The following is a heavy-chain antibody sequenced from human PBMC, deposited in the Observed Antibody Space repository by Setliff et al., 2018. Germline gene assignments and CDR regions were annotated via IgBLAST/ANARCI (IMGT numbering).Heavy chain of an antibody. CDR1: GYSFTDYW. Sequence: GESLKISCMGSGYSFTDYWIAWVRQMPGKGLEWMGIIYPGGSDTRYSPSFQGQVTISADRSTRTAYLQWSSLKASDTAFYYCARSDYGDYFAWDSYGMDVWGQGTTVTVSS. CDR3: ARSDYGDYFAWDSYGMDV. V-gene: IGHV5-51*01. J-gene: IGHJ6*02. CDR2: IYPGGSDT. D-gene: IGHD4-17*01.